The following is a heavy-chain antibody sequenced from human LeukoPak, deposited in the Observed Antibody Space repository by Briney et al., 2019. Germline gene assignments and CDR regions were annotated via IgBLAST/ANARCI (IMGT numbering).Heavy chain of an antibody. D-gene: IGHD3-10*01. J-gene: IGHJ2*01. CDR3: AKGFGSGTRWYFDV. Sequence: GGSLRLSCTASGFAFDDYAMHWVRQTPGKGLEWVSGLSWNSDNIAYAESVKGQFTISRDNANNSLHLRMNNLRPEDTALYFCAKGFGSGTRWYFDVWGRGTLVSVSS. V-gene: IGHV3-9*01. CDR2: LSWNSDNI. CDR1: GFAFDDYA.